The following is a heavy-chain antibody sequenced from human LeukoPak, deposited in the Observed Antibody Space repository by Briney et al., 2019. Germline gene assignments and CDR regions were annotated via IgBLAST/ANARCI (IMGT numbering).Heavy chain of an antibody. V-gene: IGHV4-31*03. J-gene: IGHJ4*02. Sequence: SETLSLTCTVSGGSISSAGYYWNWIRQHPTEGLEWIGHIYYTGRTTYNPSVKSRVTISADTSKNQFPLKLNSVTAADTAVYFCASAPFGNSFGYMAYWGQGALVTVSS. CDR3: ASAPFGNSFGYMAY. CDR1: GGSISSAGYY. CDR2: IYYTGRT. D-gene: IGHD5-18*01.